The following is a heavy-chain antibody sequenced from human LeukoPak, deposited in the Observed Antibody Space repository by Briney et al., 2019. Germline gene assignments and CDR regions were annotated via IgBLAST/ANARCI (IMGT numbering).Heavy chain of an antibody. CDR3: ARGHCSSTSCYRRPSSYDAFDI. D-gene: IGHD2-2*01. CDR1: GGSISSGGHY. Sequence: SETLSLTCTVSGGSISSGGHYWSWIRQHPGKGLEWIGYIYYSGSTYYNPSLKSRVTISVDTSKNQFSLKLSSVTAADTAVYYCARGHCSSTSCYRRPSSYDAFDIWGQGTMVTVSS. V-gene: IGHV4-31*03. J-gene: IGHJ3*02. CDR2: IYYSGST.